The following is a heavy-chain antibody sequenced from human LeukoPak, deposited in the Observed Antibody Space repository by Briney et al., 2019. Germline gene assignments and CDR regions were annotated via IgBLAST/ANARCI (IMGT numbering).Heavy chain of an antibody. Sequence: GGSLRLSCAASGFTVSSSYVNWVRQAPGKGLEWVSVIYSGGSTYYADSVKGRFTISRDNSKNTLYLQMNSLRAEDTAVYYCARGRDLLPTSDFDYWGHGTLVTVSS. CDR1: GFTVSSSY. CDR2: IYSGGST. D-gene: IGHD1-26*01. J-gene: IGHJ4*01. CDR3: ARGRDLLPTSDFDY. V-gene: IGHV3-53*01.